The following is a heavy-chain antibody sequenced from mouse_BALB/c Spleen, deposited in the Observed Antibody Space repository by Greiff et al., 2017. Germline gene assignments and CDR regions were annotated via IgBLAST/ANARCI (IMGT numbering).Heavy chain of an antibody. CDR2: IYPGNVNT. V-gene: IGHV1S56*01. Sequence: VQLQQSGPELVKPGASVRISCKASGYTFTSYYIHWVKQRPGQGLEWIGWIYPGNVNTKYNEKFKGKATLTADKSSSTAYMQLSSLTSEDSAVYFCARGSYYGYTWFAYWGQGTLVTVSA. CDR3: ARGSYYGYTWFAY. D-gene: IGHD2-2*01. CDR1: GYTFTSYY. J-gene: IGHJ3*01.